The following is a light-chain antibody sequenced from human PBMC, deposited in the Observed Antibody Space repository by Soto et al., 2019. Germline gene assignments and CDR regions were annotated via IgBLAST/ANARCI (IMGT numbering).Light chain of an antibody. V-gene: IGKV3-15*01. Sequence: EILMTQSPSTLSVSPGERATLSCGASQSVSSNLAWYQQKPGQAPRLLIYGASTRSTGIPARFSGSGSGTEFTLTITSLQPEDSETYYCQQRNSYPRTFGQGTKVDIK. CDR1: QSVSSN. J-gene: IGKJ2*01. CDR2: GAS. CDR3: QQRNSYPRT.